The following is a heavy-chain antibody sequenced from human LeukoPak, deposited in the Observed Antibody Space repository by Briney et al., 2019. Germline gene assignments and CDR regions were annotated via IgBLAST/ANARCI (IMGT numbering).Heavy chain of an antibody. CDR1: GFTVSTNY. J-gene: IGHJ4*02. CDR2: LYSGGFT. D-gene: IGHD2-2*03. V-gene: IGHV3-66*02. CDR3: AKSGYCSSTSCYGIDY. Sequence: PGGSLRLSCAASGFTVSTNYMSWVRQAPGKGLEWVSVLYSGGFTYYADSVKGRFSISRDSSKNTLYLQMDSLRAEDTAVYYCAKSGYCSSTSCYGIDYWGQGTLVTVSS.